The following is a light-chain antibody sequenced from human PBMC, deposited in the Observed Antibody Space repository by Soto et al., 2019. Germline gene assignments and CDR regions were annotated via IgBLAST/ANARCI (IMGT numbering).Light chain of an antibody. CDR3: HQYNNWPIT. V-gene: IGKV3-15*01. Sequence: EIVMTQSPATLSVSPEERATLSCRASQSVSSNLAWYQQKPGQAPRLLIYGASTRATGIPARFSGSGSGTEFTLTISSLQSEDFAVYYCHQYNNWPITFGQGTRLEIK. CDR1: QSVSSN. CDR2: GAS. J-gene: IGKJ5*01.